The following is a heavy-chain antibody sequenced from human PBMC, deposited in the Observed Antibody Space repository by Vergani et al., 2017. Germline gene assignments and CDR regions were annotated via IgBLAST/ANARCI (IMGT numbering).Heavy chain of an antibody. CDR2: IKSKTDGGTT. V-gene: IGHV3-15*01. CDR3: TTDLNDYGDY. Sequence: EVQLLESGGGLVQPGRSLRLSCAASGFTFDDYGMSWVRQAPGKGLEWVGRIKSKTDGGTTDYAAPVKGRFTISRDDSKNTLYLQMNSLKTEDTAVYYCTTDLNDYGDYWGQGTLVTVSS. CDR1: GFTFDDYG. J-gene: IGHJ4*02.